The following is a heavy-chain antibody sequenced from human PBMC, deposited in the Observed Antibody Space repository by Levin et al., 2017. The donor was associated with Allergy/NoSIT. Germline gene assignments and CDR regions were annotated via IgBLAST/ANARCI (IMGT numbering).Heavy chain of an antibody. D-gene: IGHD3-9*01. CDR2: IDNDGTVT. J-gene: IGHJ6*02. V-gene: IGHV3-74*01. CDR1: GFTFSSFW. CDR3: ASTLYAILTGLYGVDV. Sequence: PGGSLRLSCAASGFTFSSFWMHWVRQVPGKGLVWVSRIDNDGTVTEYADPVKGRFTISRDNAKNTLYLQMNSLRAEDTAVYYCASTLYAILTGLYGVDVWGQGTTVTVAS.